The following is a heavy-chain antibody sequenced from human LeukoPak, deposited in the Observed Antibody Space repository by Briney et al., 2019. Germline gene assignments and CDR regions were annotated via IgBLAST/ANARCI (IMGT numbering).Heavy chain of an antibody. Sequence: SETLSLTCTVSGGSISSYYWSWIRQPPGKGLEWIGYIYYSGSTNYNPSLKSRVTISVDTSKNQFSLRLSSVTAADTAAYYCARQNFRWELPGYWGQGTLVTVSS. D-gene: IGHD1-26*01. CDR2: IYYSGST. CDR3: ARQNFRWELPGY. V-gene: IGHV4-59*08. CDR1: GGSISSYY. J-gene: IGHJ4*02.